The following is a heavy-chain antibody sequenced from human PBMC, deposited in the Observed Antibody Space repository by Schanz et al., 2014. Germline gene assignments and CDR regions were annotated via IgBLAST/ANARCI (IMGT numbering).Heavy chain of an antibody. CDR3: ARRWGDLVLFDY. Sequence: QVQLQESGPGLVKPSQTLSLTCTVSGGSISSGGYYWSWIRQHPGKGLEWIGYIYYSGSTNYNPSLKSRVTMSEDTPKNQFPLKLRSVTAADTAVYYCARRWGDLVLFDYWGQGTLVTVSS. J-gene: IGHJ4*02. V-gene: IGHV4-31*03. D-gene: IGHD6-6*01. CDR2: IYYSGST. CDR1: GGSISSGGYY.